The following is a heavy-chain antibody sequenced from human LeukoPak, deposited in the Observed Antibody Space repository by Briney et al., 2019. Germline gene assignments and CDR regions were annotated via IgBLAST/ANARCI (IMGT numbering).Heavy chain of an antibody. CDR1: GGTFSSYA. CDR3: ASSSRLADYCSGGSCLDDNWFDP. V-gene: IGHV1-69*04. D-gene: IGHD2-15*01. J-gene: IGHJ5*02. CDR2: IIPILGIA. Sequence: VASVKVSCKASGGTFSSYAISWVRQAPGQGLEWMGRIIPILGIANYAQKFQGRVTITADKSTSTAYMELSSLRSEDTAVYYCASSSRLADYCSGGSCLDDNWFDPWGQGTLVTVSS.